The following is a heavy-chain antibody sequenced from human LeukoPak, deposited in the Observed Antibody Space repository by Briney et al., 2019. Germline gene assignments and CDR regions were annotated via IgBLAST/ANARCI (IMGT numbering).Heavy chain of an antibody. V-gene: IGHV4-39*01. D-gene: IGHD6-19*01. CDR2: IYYSGST. J-gene: IGHJ3*02. Sequence: PSETLSLTCTVSGGSISSSSYYWGWIRQPPGKGLEWNGSIYYSGSTYYNPSLKSRVTISVDTSKNQFSLKLSSVTAADTAVYYCPRQLRQWLGHHAFDIWGQGTMVTVSS. CDR1: GGSISSSSYY. CDR3: PRQLRQWLGHHAFDI.